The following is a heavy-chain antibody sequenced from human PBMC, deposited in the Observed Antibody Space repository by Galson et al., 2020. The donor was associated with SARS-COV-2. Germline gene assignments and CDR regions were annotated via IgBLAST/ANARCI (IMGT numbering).Heavy chain of an antibody. D-gene: IGHD2-2*01. J-gene: IGHJ5*02. Sequence: GASLKISCAASGFTFSGSAMHWVRQASGKGLEWVGRIKSKANSYATAYAASVKGMFTISSDDSKNTAYLQMNSLKTEDTAVYYCTIGYCSSTACYPRFDPWGQGTLVTVSS. CDR1: GFTFSGSA. CDR2: IKSKANSYAT. V-gene: IGHV3-73*01. CDR3: TIGYCSSTACYPRFDP.